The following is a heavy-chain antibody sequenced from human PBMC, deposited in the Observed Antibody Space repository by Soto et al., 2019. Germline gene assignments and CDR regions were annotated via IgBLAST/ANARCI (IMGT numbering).Heavy chain of an antibody. D-gene: IGHD2-2*01. V-gene: IGHV3-33*01. Sequence: VQLVESGGGVVQPGRSLRLSCAASGFTFSSYGMHWVRQAPGKGLEWVAVIWYDGSNKYYADSVKGRFTISRDNSKNTLYLQMNSLRAEDTAVYYCARDQRPTSSYYYGMDVWGQGTTVTVSS. CDR3: ARDQRPTSSYYYGMDV. J-gene: IGHJ6*02. CDR1: GFTFSSYG. CDR2: IWYDGSNK.